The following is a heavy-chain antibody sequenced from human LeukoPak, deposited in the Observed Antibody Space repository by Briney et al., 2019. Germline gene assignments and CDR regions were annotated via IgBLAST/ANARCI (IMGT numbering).Heavy chain of an antibody. CDR2: IWYDGSNK. CDR3: ARASGPFDY. V-gene: IGHV3-33*01. Sequence: PGGSLRLSCAASGFTFSTYGIHWVRQASGKGLEWVAVIWYDGSNKFYADSVKGRFTISRDNSKNTLYLQMNSLRAEGTAVYYCARASGPFDYWGQGTLVTVSS. CDR1: GFTFSTYG. J-gene: IGHJ4*02.